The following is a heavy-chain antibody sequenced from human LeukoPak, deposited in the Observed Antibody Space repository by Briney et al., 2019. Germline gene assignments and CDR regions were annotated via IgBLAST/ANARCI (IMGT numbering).Heavy chain of an antibody. D-gene: IGHD5-18*01. Sequence: SVTVSCKASGGTFSSYAISWVRQAPGQGLEWMGGIIPIFGTANYAQKFQGRVTITTDESTSTAYMELSSLRSEDTAVYYCARTGGQIQLWSTGIDYWGQGTLVTVSS. V-gene: IGHV1-69*05. J-gene: IGHJ4*02. CDR1: GGTFSSYA. CDR3: ARTGGQIQLWSTGIDY. CDR2: IIPIFGTA.